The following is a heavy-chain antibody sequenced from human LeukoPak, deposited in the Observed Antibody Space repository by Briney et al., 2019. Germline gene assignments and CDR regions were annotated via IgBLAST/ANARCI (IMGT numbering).Heavy chain of an antibody. CDR1: GFAFSVYA. V-gene: IGHV3-23*01. CDR2: INANSAST. CDR3: AKPISGGLAVTADWFRP. Sequence: TGGSLRLSCAASGFAFSVYAMSWLRQPPGKGLEWVSTINANSASTSYAASVRGRFTISRDNAKDTVYLQLNRLSTDDTATYYCAKPISGGLAVTADWFRPWGQGTLVVVSS. J-gene: IGHJ5*02. D-gene: IGHD6-19*01.